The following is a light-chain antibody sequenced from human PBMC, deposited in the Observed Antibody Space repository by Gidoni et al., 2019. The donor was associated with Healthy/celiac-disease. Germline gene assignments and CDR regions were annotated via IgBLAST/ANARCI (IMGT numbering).Light chain of an antibody. CDR3: QQYNNWPRT. Sequence: EIVMTQSPATLSVSPGERDTLSYRASQSVSRNLSWYKQKPGQAPRRLIYGPSTRATCIPARFIGSGSCTEFTLTISSLQSEDFAVYYCQQYNNWPRTFGQGTKVEIK. CDR2: GPS. CDR1: QSVSRN. V-gene: IGKV3-15*01. J-gene: IGKJ1*01.